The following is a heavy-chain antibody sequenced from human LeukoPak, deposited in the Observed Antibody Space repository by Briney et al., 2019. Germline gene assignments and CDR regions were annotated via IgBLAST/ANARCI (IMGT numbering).Heavy chain of an antibody. Sequence: VGTRRVSCTASACAFSSYGLNWVCRAPGKAVESVSFIDTGGSYIYYGDSVRGRVTISRDNARNSLYLQMDGLRAEERAVYYCARGRSITLLRGVAMSDGFDVWGQGAMVTVSS. J-gene: IGHJ3*01. V-gene: IGHV3-21*01. CDR1: ACAFSSYG. CDR2: IDTGGSYI. CDR3: ARGRSITLLRGVAMSDGFDV. D-gene: IGHD3-10*01.